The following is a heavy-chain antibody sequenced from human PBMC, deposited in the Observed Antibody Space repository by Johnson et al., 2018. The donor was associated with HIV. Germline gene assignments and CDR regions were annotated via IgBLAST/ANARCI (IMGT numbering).Heavy chain of an antibody. CDR2: IKHDGSEK. CDR1: GFTFSSYW. CDR3: ARDRSKLLYPFDAFDI. V-gene: IGHV3-7*01. J-gene: IGHJ3*02. Sequence: VQLVESGGGLVQPGGSLRLSCAASGFTFSSYWMSWVRQAPGKGLEWVANIKHDGSEKYYVDSVKGRFTISRDNAKNSLYLQMNSLRAEDTAVFSCARDRSKLLYPFDAFDIWGQGTMVTVSS. D-gene: IGHD2-21*02.